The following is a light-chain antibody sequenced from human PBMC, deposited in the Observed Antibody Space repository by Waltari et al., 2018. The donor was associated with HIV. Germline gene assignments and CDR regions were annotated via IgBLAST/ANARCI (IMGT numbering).Light chain of an antibody. Sequence: DVQVTQSTSPLSAGVGDKVTITCRAGQIINNWLAWYQQKPGKPPKLFIYKASYLDLGVPSGFSGSVSGSDFTLVIDCLQPDDFATYYCQQYNSHSYAFGQGTKVDVK. CDR3: QQYNSHSYA. CDR1: QIINNW. V-gene: IGKV1-5*03. J-gene: IGKJ2*01. CDR2: KAS.